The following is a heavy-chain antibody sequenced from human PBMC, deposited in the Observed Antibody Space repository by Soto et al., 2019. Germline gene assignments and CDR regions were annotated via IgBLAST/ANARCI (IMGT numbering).Heavy chain of an antibody. V-gene: IGHV3-13*01. CDR2: IGAAGDT. CDR3: ASGGWGSSWYEGGSRIDY. D-gene: IGHD6-13*01. CDR1: GFTFSSYD. Sequence: PGGSLRLSCAASGFTFSSYDMHWVRQVTGKGLEWVSAIGAAGDTYYPDSVKGRFTISRENAKNSLYLQMNSLRAEDTAVYYCASGGWGSSWYEGGSRIDYWGQGTLVTVSS. J-gene: IGHJ4*02.